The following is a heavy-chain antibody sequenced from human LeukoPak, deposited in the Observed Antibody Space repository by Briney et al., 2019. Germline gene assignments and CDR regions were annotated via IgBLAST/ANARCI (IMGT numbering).Heavy chain of an antibody. CDR2: LDHSGST. V-gene: IGHV4-34*01. J-gene: IGHJ5*02. CDR3: AKGGGVVVVTDTLLWFDP. CDR1: GGTFSGYY. D-gene: IGHD2-21*02. Sequence: ETLSLTCAAYGGTFSGYYWSWIRQAPGKGLEWIGELDHSGSTKHNASFKSRVTISIDTSKNQLSLKLTSVTAADTAVYYCAKGGGVVVVTDTLLWFDPWGQGTLVTVSS.